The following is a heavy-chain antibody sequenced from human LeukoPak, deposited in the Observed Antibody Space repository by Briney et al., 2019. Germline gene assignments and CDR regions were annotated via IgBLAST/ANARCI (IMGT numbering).Heavy chain of an antibody. J-gene: IGHJ3*02. D-gene: IGHD6-19*01. Sequence: SETLSLTCSVSGGSISSYYWSWIRQPPGKGLEWIGYIYYSGSTNYNPSLKSRVTMSVDTSKNQFSLKLTSVTAADTAVYYCARLRPVAGYDAFDIWGHGTMVTVSS. V-gene: IGHV4-59*08. CDR3: ARLRPVAGYDAFDI. CDR1: GGSISSYY. CDR2: IYYSGST.